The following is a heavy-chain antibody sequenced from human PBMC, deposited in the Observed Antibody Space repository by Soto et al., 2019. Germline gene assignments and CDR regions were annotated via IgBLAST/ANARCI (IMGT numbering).Heavy chain of an antibody. CDR1: GFTFNSYP. V-gene: IGHV3-30-3*01. CDR2: ISYDGSNK. CDR3: ARVPLYSSSSRDYYYYGMDV. J-gene: IGHJ6*02. D-gene: IGHD6-6*01. Sequence: GGSLRLSCAASGFTFNSYPMHWVRQAPGKGLEWVAVISYDGSNKYYVDSVKGRFIISRDNSKNTLYLQMNSLRPEDTAVYYCARVPLYSSSSRDYYYYGMDVWGQGTTVTVSS.